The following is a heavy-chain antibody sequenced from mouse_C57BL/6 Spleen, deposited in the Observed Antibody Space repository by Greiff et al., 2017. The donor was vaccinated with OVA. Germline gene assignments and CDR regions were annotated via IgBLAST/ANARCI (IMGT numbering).Heavy chain of an antibody. Sequence: QVQLQQSGPGLVQPSQSLSITCTVSGFSLTSYGVHWVRQSPGKGLEWLGVIWSGGSTDYNAAFLSRLGITKDNSKSQAFFKMNSLRADDTDIYYGAKKKDDYNWYFDVWGTGTTVTVSS. D-gene: IGHD2-4*01. CDR3: AKKKDDYNWYFDV. CDR1: GFSLTSYG. CDR2: IWSGGST. V-gene: IGHV2-5*01. J-gene: IGHJ1*03.